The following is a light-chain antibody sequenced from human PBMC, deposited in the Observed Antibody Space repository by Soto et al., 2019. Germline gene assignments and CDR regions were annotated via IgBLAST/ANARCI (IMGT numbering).Light chain of an antibody. CDR2: GAS. CDR3: QQYNTWLWT. J-gene: IGKJ1*01. CDR1: QSVNAN. Sequence: EVVMTQSPATLSVSPGERATLSCRASQSVNANLAWYQQKPDQAPRLLIHGASNRATGIPARFSGSGFGTEFIXXIXSXXSEDFAVYYCQQYNTWLWTFGQGTKVEI. V-gene: IGKV3-15*01.